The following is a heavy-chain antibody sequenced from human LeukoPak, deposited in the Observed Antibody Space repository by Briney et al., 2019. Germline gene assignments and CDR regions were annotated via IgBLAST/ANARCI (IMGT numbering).Heavy chain of an antibody. Sequence: GESLKVSCKGSGYSFTSYWIGWVRQMPGKGLEWMGTIYPGDSDTRYSPSFQGQVTISADKSISTAYLQWSSLKASDTAMYYCASSTAAAGILNWFDPWGQGTLVTVSS. CDR2: IYPGDSDT. D-gene: IGHD6-13*01. J-gene: IGHJ5*02. CDR3: ASSTAAAGILNWFDP. V-gene: IGHV5-51*01. CDR1: GYSFTSYW.